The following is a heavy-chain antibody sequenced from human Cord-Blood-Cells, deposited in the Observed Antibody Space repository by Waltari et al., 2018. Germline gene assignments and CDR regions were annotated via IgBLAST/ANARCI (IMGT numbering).Heavy chain of an antibody. CDR3: ARDGHCGGDCYAFDI. V-gene: IGHV3-53*01. D-gene: IGHD2-21*02. CDR2: IYSGGST. CDR1: GFTVSSTS. Sequence: EVQLVESGGGLVQPGGSLRLSCAASGFTVSSTSISWVRRAPGKGLEWVSVIYSGGSTYYADSVKGRFTISRDNSKNTLYLQMNSLRAEDTAVYYCARDGHCGGDCYAFDIWGQGTMVTVSS. J-gene: IGHJ3*02.